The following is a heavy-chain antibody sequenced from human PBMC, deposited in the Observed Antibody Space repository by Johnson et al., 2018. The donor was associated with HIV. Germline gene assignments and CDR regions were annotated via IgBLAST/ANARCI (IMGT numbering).Heavy chain of an antibody. CDR2: ISYDGSNK. CDR3: AKDLFTEREDDVFDV. CDR1: GFTFSSYA. V-gene: IGHV3-30*04. J-gene: IGHJ3*01. D-gene: IGHD1-26*01. Sequence: QVQLVESGGGVVQPGRSLRLSCAASGFTFSSYAMHWVRQAPGKGLEWVAVISYDGSNKYYADSVKGRFTIFRDNSKNTVSLQMNSLTAEDTAVYYCAKDLFTEREDDVFDVWGQGTMVTVSS.